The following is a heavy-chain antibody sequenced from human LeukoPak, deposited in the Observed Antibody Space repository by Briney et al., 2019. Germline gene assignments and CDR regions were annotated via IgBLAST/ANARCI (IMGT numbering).Heavy chain of an antibody. CDR1: GYTFTSYG. CDR2: ISAYNGNT. V-gene: IGHV1-18*01. CDR3: GRELGSDSRVRYLD. D-gene: IGHD1-26*01. Sequence: GASVKVSCKASGYTFTSYGISWVRQAPGQGLEWMGWISAYNGNTNYAQKLQGRVTITTDTSTSTAYIELRILRNDHPDVHYCGRELGSDSRVRYLD. J-gene: IGHJ4*03.